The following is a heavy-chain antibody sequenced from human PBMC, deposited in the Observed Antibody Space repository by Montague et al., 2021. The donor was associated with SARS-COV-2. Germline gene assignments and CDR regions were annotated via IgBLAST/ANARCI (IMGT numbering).Heavy chain of an antibody. CDR1: GGSITGYY. CDR3: VRDHPYGGLRGACDI. J-gene: IGHJ3*02. V-gene: IGHV4-59*01. Sequence: SETLSLTCTVSGGSITGYYWSWLRRSPGKGLEWIAYIYDGGAVNYNPSLGSRVTISTDTSKNQLSLKVNSVTAADTAVYYCVRDHPYGGLRGACDIWGQGTVVTVSS. CDR2: IYDGGAV. D-gene: IGHD4-23*01.